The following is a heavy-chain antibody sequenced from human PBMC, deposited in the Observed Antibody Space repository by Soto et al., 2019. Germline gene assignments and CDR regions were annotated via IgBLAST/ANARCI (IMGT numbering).Heavy chain of an antibody. CDR2: IYYSGST. CDR1: GGSISSYY. J-gene: IGHJ4*02. V-gene: IGHV4-59*01. CDR3: ARAPKFLRYFD. Sequence: SETLSLTCTVSGGSISSYYWSWIRQPPGKGLEWIGYIYYSGSTNYNPSLKSRVTISVDTSKNQFSLKLSSVTAADTAVYYCARAPKFLRYFDWGQGTLVTVSS. D-gene: IGHD3-9*01.